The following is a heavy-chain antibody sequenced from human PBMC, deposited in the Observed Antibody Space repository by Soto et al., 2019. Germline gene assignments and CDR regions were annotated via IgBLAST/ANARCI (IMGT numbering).Heavy chain of an antibody. D-gene: IGHD3-10*01. Sequence: GGSLRLSCAASGFTFSSYGMHWVRQAPGKGLEWVAVIWYDGSNKYYADSVKGRFTISRDNSKNTLYLQMNSLRAEDTAVYYCARAGFGSRYYYYYYMDVWGKGTTVTVSS. J-gene: IGHJ6*03. CDR1: GFTFSSYG. CDR3: ARAGFGSRYYYYYYMDV. CDR2: IWYDGSNK. V-gene: IGHV3-33*01.